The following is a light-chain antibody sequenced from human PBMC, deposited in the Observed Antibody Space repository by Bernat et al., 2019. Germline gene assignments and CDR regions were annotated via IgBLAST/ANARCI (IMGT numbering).Light chain of an antibody. Sequence: QSALTQPRSVSGSPGQSVTISCTGTSSDVGGYNSVSWYQQHPGKAPKLMIYDVSKVPSGVPDRFSGSKSGNTASLTITGLQAEDEADYYCCSYERSSTGTVFGAGTKLTVL. CDR2: DVS. CDR3: CSYERSSTGTV. J-gene: IGLJ2*01. CDR1: SSDVGGYNS. V-gene: IGLV2-11*01.